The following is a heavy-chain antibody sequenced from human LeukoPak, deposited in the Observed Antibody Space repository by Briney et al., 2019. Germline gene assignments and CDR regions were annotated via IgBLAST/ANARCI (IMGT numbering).Heavy chain of an antibody. CDR2: INHSGST. J-gene: IGHJ5*02. CDR1: GGSFSGYY. CDR3: ARGVGYGSGSYNWFDP. V-gene: IGHV4-34*01. Sequence: SETLSLTCAVHGGSFSGYYWSWIRQPPGKGLEWIGEINHSGSTNYNPSLKSRVTISVDTSKNQFSLKLSSVTAADTAVYYCARGVGYGSGSYNWFDPWGQGTLVTVSS. D-gene: IGHD3-10*01.